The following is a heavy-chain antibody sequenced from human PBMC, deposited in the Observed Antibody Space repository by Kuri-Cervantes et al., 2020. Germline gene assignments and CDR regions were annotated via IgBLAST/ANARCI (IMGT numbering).Heavy chain of an antibody. CDR1: GGIFSSYA. V-gene: IGHV1-69*06. D-gene: IGHD6-13*01. J-gene: IGHJ6*02. Sequence: SVKVSCKASGGIFSSYAISWVRQAPGQGLEWMGWIIPIFGTANYAQKFQGRVTITADKSTRTAYMELSSLRSDDTAVYYCARDWRKGIAAAGTSRGGMDVWGHGTTVTVSS. CDR2: IIPIFGTA. CDR3: ARDWRKGIAAAGTSRGGMDV.